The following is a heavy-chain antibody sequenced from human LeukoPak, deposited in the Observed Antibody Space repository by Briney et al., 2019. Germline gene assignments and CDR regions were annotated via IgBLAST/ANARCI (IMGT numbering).Heavy chain of an antibody. J-gene: IGHJ6*02. D-gene: IGHD2-15*01. CDR2: IYYSGST. CDR1: GGSISRNSDY. V-gene: IGHV4-39*07. CDR3: ARWWVDGMDV. Sequence: SETLSLNCTVSGGSISRNSDYWGWIRQPPGKGLEWIGSIYYSGSTYYNPSLKSRVTISVDTSKNQFSLKLSSVTAADTAVYYCARWWVDGMDVWGQGTTVTVSS.